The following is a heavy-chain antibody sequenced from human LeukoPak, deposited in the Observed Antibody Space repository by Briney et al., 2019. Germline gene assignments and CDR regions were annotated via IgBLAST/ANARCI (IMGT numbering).Heavy chain of an antibody. D-gene: IGHD5-24*01. V-gene: IGHV3-21*01. CDR1: GFTFSSYW. J-gene: IGHJ4*02. CDR3: ARAANDGYNTILDY. Sequence: GGSLRLSCAASGFTFSSYWMNWVRQAPGKGLEWVSSISSGSRYIYYAESVKGRLTISRDNAKNSLYLQMNSLRAEDTAVYYCARAANDGYNTILDYWGQGTLVTVSS. CDR2: ISSGSRYI.